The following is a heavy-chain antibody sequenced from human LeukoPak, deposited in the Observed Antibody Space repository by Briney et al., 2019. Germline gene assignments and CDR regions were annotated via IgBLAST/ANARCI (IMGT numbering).Heavy chain of an antibody. V-gene: IGHV3-23*01. J-gene: IGHJ4*02. CDR1: GFSFSSYS. D-gene: IGHD4-23*01. CDR2: ISGRSDGP. Sequence: PGGSLRLSCAASGFSFSSYSMHWVRQAPGKGLEWLSSISGRSDGPYYADSVKGRFTTSRDNSKSTMYLQINNVRADDPAVYYCAKDPPNYGGHYFDNWGQGTRVTVSS. CDR3: AKDPPNYGGHYFDN.